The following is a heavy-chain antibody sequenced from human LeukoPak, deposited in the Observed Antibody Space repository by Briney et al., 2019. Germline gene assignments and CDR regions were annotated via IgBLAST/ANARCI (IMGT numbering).Heavy chain of an antibody. Sequence: SQTLSLTCTVSGGSISSGSYYWSWIRQPAGKGLEWIGRIYTSGSTNYNPSLKSRVTISVDTSKNQFSLKLSSVTAADTAVYYCASPGIAVAGTDYFDYWGQGTLVTVSS. D-gene: IGHD6-19*01. CDR2: IYTSGST. J-gene: IGHJ4*02. V-gene: IGHV4-61*02. CDR1: GGSISSGSYY. CDR3: ASPGIAVAGTDYFDY.